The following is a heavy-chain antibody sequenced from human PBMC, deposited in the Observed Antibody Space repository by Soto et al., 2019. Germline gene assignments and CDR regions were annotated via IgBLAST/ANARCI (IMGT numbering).Heavy chain of an antibody. CDR2: IYYSGST. J-gene: IGHJ3*02. D-gene: IGHD3-22*01. V-gene: IGHV4-31*03. CDR1: GGSISSGGYY. CDR3: ARAGDSSGYLDAFDI. Sequence: QVQLQESGPGLVKPSQTLSLTCTVSGGSISSGGYYWSWIRQHPGKGLEWIGYIYYSGSTYYNPSLKSRVTLSVDTSKNQFSLKLSSVTAADTAVYYCARAGDSSGYLDAFDIWGQGTMVTVSS.